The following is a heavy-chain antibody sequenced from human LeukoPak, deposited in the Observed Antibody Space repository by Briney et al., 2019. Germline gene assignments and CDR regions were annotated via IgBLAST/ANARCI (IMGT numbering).Heavy chain of an antibody. CDR1: GFTFSSYA. V-gene: IGHV3-23*01. CDR3: AKLATLVVPLDY. J-gene: IGHJ4*02. Sequence: TGXSLRLSCAASGFTFSSYAMSWVRQAPGKGVEWVSAISGSGGSTYYADSVKGRFTISRDNSKNTLYLQMNSLRAEDTAVYYCAKLATLVVPLDYWGQGTLVTVSS. CDR2: ISGSGGST. D-gene: IGHD2-8*02.